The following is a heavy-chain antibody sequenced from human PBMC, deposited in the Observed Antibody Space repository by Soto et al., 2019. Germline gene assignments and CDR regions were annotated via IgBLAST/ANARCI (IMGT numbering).Heavy chain of an antibody. V-gene: IGHV1-2*02. CDR2: INPKSGGT. CDR3: ANLQGGLTFDP. Sequence: ASVKVSCKASGGTFSSYAISWVRQAPGQGLEWMGWINPKSGGTKYAQKFQGRVAMTRDTSISTAYMELSGLKSDDTAVYYCANLQGGLTFDPWGQGTLVTVSS. D-gene: IGHD3-16*01. J-gene: IGHJ5*02. CDR1: GGTFSSYA.